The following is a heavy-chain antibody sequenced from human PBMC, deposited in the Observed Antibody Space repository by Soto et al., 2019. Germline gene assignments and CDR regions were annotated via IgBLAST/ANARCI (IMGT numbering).Heavy chain of an antibody. Sequence: QVQLVQSGAEVKKPGSSVKVSCKASGGTFGSYAISWVRQAPGQGLEWMGGIIPIPGTANYAQKFQGRVTIAEDESTSTAYMELSSLRSEDTAVYYCARSQGSSTSLEIYYYYYYGMDVWGEGTTVTASS. J-gene: IGHJ6*04. D-gene: IGHD2-2*01. CDR1: GGTFGSYA. CDR3: ARSQGSSTSLEIYYYYYYGMDV. V-gene: IGHV1-69*01. CDR2: IIPIPGTA.